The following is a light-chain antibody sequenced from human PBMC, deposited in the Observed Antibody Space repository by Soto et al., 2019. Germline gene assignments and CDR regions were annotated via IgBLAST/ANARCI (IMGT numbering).Light chain of an antibody. Sequence: QSVLTQSSSAYASLGSSVKLTCSLSSGHSTNTIAWHQQQPGKAPRFLMKLEGGGSYDKGSGVPDRFSGSSSGADRYLAISNLQFEDEADYFCETWDINTWVFGGGTKVTVL. J-gene: IGLJ3*02. CDR3: ETWDINTWV. CDR2: LEGGGSY. V-gene: IGLV4-60*01. CDR1: SGHSTNT.